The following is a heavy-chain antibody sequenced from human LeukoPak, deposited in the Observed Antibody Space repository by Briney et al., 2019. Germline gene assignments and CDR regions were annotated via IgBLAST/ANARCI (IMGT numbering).Heavy chain of an antibody. Sequence: PSETLSLTCALPVVSFRAYYWNWIRQSPGRGREWIGEINYVVSTKYTPSLEGRGTILIDTSRNQFSLKLTSVTAADTAVYYCARGFPPGSGSRGSHAFDVWGQGTMVTVSS. CDR2: INYVVST. V-gene: IGHV4-34*01. J-gene: IGHJ3*01. CDR1: VVSFRAYY. D-gene: IGHD6-19*01. CDR3: ARGFPPGSGSRGSHAFDV.